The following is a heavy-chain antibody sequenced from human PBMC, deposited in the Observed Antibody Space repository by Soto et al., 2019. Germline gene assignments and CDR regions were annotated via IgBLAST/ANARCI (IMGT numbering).Heavy chain of an antibody. J-gene: IGHJ5*02. D-gene: IGHD6-19*01. CDR2: ISHDGGVK. V-gene: IGHV3-30*18. CDR3: AKDLYGAGWYNYFDP. Sequence: QVHLVESGGGVVQPGRSLRLSCAASGFTFSTTGMHWVRQAPGKGPEWVAMISHDGGVKHYTDSVKGRFTISRDTSNNTVYLQMNSLRPEDTAMYHCAKDLYGAGWYNYFDPWGQGTLVTVSS. CDR1: GFTFSTTG.